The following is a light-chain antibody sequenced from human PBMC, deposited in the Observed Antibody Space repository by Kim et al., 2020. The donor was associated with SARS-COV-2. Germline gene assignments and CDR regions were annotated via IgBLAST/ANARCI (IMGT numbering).Light chain of an antibody. CDR3: QSYDTVLRASM. V-gene: IGLV1-40*01. CDR2: GST. Sequence: GVLISSSDRHSNSAAHYDLHWDQMLPPQGPPLRFYGSTTRPSGAPDRFSGSKAGTSASLAITVLPAEDEAGYCCQSYDTVLRASMFGGGTKVTVL. J-gene: IGLJ3*02. CDR1: HSNSAAHYD.